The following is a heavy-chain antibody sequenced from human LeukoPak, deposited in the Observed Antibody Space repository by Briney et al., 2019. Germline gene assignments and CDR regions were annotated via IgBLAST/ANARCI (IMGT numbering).Heavy chain of an antibody. Sequence: ASLRVSSMASGYTFTSSDLNWVPQASGQRLEWMGWMNPNSGNTGYAQKFQGRVTMTRNTSISTAYMELSSLRSEDTAVYYCARGNNWFDPWGQGTLVTVSS. CDR1: GYTFTSSD. CDR3: ARGNNWFDP. CDR2: MNPNSGNT. V-gene: IGHV1-8*01. J-gene: IGHJ5*02.